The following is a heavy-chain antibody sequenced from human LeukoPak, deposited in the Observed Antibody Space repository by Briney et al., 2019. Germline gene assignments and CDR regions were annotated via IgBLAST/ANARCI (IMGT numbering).Heavy chain of an antibody. D-gene: IGHD5-18*01. V-gene: IGHV4-4*07. J-gene: IGHJ4*02. CDR3: VSPRGFSYGYFDY. CDR2: IYTSGST. Sequence: SETLSLTCTVSGGSIGSYYWSWIRQPAGKGLEWIGRIYTSGSTNYNPSLKSRVTMSVDTSKNQFSLTLGSVSATDTAVYYCVSPRGFSYGYFDYWGQGTLVTVSS. CDR1: GGSIGSYY.